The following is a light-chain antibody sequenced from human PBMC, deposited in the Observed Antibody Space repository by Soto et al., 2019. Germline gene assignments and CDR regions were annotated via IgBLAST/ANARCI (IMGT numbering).Light chain of an antibody. CDR3: QQYGSSPPIT. J-gene: IGKJ5*01. CDR2: DAS. CDR1: QTVSSNY. Sequence: EIILTQSPDTLSLSPGERATLSCRASQTVSSNYLAWCQQKPGQAPRLLIYDASSRATGIPDRFSGSGSGTDFTLTISRLEPEDFAVYYCQQYGSSPPITFGQGTRLEIK. V-gene: IGKV3-20*01.